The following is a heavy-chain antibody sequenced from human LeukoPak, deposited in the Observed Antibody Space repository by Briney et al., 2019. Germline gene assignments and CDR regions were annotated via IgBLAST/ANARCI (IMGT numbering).Heavy chain of an antibody. Sequence: PSETLSLTCTVSGGSISGYYWGWIRQPPGKGLEWIGYIYYSGSTNYNPSLKSRVTISVDTSKNQFSLKLSSVTAADTAVYYCARVIAAAGTEWFDPWGQGTLVTVSS. J-gene: IGHJ5*02. CDR2: IYYSGST. V-gene: IGHV4-59*01. CDR3: ARVIAAAGTEWFDP. CDR1: GGSISGYY. D-gene: IGHD6-13*01.